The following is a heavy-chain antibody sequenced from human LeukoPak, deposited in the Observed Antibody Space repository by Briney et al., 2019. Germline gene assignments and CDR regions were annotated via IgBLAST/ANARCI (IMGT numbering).Heavy chain of an antibody. V-gene: IGHV3-53*01. CDR2: IYSGGNT. J-gene: IGHJ4*03. CDR3: ARKYGGYYFDC. D-gene: IGHD3-22*01. Sequence: GGSLRLSCAASGFTVSSNYMSWVRQAPGKGLEWVSVIYSGGNTDYADSVKGRFTISRDNSKNTLYLQMNSLRAEDTAVYYCARKYGGYYFDCWGQQTLATISS. CDR1: GFTVSSNY.